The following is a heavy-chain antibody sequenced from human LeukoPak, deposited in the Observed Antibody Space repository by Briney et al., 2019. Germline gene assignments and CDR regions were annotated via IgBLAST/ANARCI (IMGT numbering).Heavy chain of an antibody. V-gene: IGHV2-5*02. Sequence: SGPTLVNPTETLTLTCTFSGFSLTTSGVGVGWIRQPPGKALEWLALIYWDDDKRYSPSLKSRLTITKDTSRSKVVLTMTNMDPVDTGTYYCAHRHKGMTTPDSWFDPWGQGTLVTVSS. D-gene: IGHD1-14*01. J-gene: IGHJ5*02. CDR3: AHRHKGMTTPDSWFDP. CDR1: GFSLTTSGVG. CDR2: IYWDDDK.